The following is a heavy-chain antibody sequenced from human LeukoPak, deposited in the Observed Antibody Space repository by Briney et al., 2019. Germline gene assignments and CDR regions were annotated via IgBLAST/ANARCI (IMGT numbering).Heavy chain of an antibody. J-gene: IGHJ4*02. D-gene: IGHD5-18*01. V-gene: IGHV3-53*01. Sequence: PGGSLRLSCAASGFTVSSNYMSWVRQAPGKGLEWVSVIYSGGSTYYADSVKGRFTISRDNSKNTLYLQMNSLRAEDTAVYYCARAYSYGLGSFWGQGTLVTVSS. CDR3: ARAYSYGLGSF. CDR2: IYSGGST. CDR1: GFTVSSNY.